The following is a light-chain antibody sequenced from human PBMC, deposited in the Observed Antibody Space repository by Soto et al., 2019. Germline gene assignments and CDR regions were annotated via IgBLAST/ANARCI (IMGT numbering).Light chain of an antibody. CDR1: SSDVGGYNY. J-gene: IGLJ1*01. V-gene: IGLV2-14*03. CDR3: NSYTSSSTLV. Sequence: QSVLTQPASVSGSPGQSITISCTGTSSDVGGYNYVSWYQQLPGKAPKLMIYDVSNRPSGLSNRFSGSKSGNTASLTISGLQAEDEADYYYNSYTSSSTLVFGTGTKVTVL. CDR2: DVS.